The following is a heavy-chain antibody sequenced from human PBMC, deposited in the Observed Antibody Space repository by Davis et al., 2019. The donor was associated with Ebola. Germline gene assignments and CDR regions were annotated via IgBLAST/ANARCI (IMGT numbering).Heavy chain of an antibody. V-gene: IGHV3-23*01. Sequence: GESLKISCVDSGFMFSTYVMSWVRQAPGKGLEWVSTLGTSADTYYADSVKGRFTISRDNSKDTLYLQMRNLRIDDTAVYYCVKDRFTVVVVHGGFDYWGQGSLVTVSS. D-gene: IGHD2-15*01. CDR1: GFMFSTYV. J-gene: IGHJ4*02. CDR2: LGTSADT. CDR3: VKDRFTVVVVHGGFDY.